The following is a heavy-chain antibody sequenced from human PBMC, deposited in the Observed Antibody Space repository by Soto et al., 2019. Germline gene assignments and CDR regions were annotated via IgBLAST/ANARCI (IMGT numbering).Heavy chain of an antibody. V-gene: IGHV3-30*18. D-gene: IGHD5-18*01. CDR1: GFTFSSYG. Sequence: HPGGSLRLSCAASGFTFSSYGMHWVRQAPGKGLEWVAVISYDGSNKYYADSVKGRFTISRDNSKNTLYLQMNSLRAEDTAVYYCAKDRADTAMVTDYWGQGTLVTVSS. CDR3: AKDRADTAMVTDY. J-gene: IGHJ4*02. CDR2: ISYDGSNK.